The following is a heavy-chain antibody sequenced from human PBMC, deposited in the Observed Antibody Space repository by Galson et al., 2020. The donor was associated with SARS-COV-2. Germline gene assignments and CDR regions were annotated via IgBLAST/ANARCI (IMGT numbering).Heavy chain of an antibody. CDR2: ISSSSSTI. J-gene: IGHJ4*02. CDR1: GFTFSSYS. V-gene: IGHV3-48*04. CDR3: ARDIVTMVQGVMGRPNIFDY. Sequence: GGSLRLSCAASGFTFSSYSMNWVRQAPGKGLEWVSYISSSSSTIYYADSVKGRFTISRDNAKNSLYLQMNSLRAEDTAVYYCARDIVTMVQGVMGRPNIFDYWGQGTLVTVSS. D-gene: IGHD3-10*01.